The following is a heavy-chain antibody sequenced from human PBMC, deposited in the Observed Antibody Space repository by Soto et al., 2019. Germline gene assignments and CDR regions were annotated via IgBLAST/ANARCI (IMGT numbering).Heavy chain of an antibody. Sequence: EASVKVSCKASGYTFTGYYMHWVRQAPGQGLEWMGWINPNSGGTNYAQKFQGRVTMTRDTSISTAYMELSRLRSDDTAVYYCARGGSSSWYGSGGAFDIWGQGTMVTVSS. CDR1: GYTFTGYY. J-gene: IGHJ3*02. CDR2: INPNSGGT. CDR3: ARGGSSSWYGSGGAFDI. V-gene: IGHV1-2*02. D-gene: IGHD6-13*01.